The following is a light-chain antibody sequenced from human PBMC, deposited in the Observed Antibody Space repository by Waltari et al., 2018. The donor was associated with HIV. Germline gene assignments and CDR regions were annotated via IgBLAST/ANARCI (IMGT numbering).Light chain of an antibody. CDR3: CSYAGSSTWV. CDR2: EVS. CDR1: SRDVGSSNP. J-gene: IGLJ3*02. V-gene: IGLV2-23*02. Sequence: QSALTQPASVSGSPGPSIPLPCTGTSRDVGSSNPVSWYHQHPGKAPKLMIYEVSKRPSGVSNRLSGSKSGNTASLTISGLQAEDEADYYCCSYAGSSTWVFGGGTKLTVL.